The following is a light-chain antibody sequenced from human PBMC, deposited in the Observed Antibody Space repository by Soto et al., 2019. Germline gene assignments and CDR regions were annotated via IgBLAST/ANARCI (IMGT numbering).Light chain of an antibody. CDR1: SSDVGTYNH. CDR3: SSYAGTYSVV. CDR2: DVN. Sequence: QSALTQPRSVSGSPGQSVTISCTGTSSDVGTYNHVSWYQQHPGKAPKVMIYDVNKRSSTVPDRFSGSKPGNTASLTISGLQAEDEADYYCSSYAGTYSVVFGGGTKLTVL. J-gene: IGLJ2*01. V-gene: IGLV2-11*01.